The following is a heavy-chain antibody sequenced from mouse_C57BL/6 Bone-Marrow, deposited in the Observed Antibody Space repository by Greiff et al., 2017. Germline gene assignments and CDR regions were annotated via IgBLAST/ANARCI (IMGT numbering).Heavy chain of an antibody. J-gene: IGHJ2*01. V-gene: IGHV14-4*01. CDR2: IDPENGDT. CDR1: GFNIKDDY. Sequence: EVQLQQSGAELVRPGASVKLSCTASGFNIKDDYMHWVKQRPEQGLEWIGWIDPENGDTEYASKFQGKATITADTSSNTAYLQRSSLTSEDTAVYYCTTYLFDYWGQGTTLTVSS. CDR3: TTYLFDY.